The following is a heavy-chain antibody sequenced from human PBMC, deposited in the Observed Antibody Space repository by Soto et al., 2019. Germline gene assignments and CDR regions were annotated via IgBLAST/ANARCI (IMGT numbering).Heavy chain of an antibody. CDR2: ITPFNGYT. CDR1: DYTFTNYG. J-gene: IGHJ5*02. Sequence: GASVKVSCKASDYTFTNYGFTWVRQAPGQGLEWMGWITPFNGYTSYAQYLQDRITITADISTSTVYMELRSLRSDDTAVYYCAKYYDILTGYYSFDPWGQGTVVTVSS. CDR3: AKYYDILTGYYSFDP. V-gene: IGHV1-18*01. D-gene: IGHD3-9*01.